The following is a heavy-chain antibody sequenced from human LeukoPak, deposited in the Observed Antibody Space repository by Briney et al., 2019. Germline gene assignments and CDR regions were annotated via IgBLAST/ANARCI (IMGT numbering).Heavy chain of an antibody. CDR2: ISGSGSYI. Sequence: PGGSLRLSCAASGFTFSSYSMNWVRQAPGKGLEWVSSISGSGSYIYYADSLKGRFTISRDNTKNSVYLQMNSLRAEDTAVYYCARGADSGNYYSDNWGQGTLVTVSS. D-gene: IGHD1-26*01. V-gene: IGHV3-21*01. J-gene: IGHJ4*02. CDR3: ARGADSGNYYSDN. CDR1: GFTFSSYS.